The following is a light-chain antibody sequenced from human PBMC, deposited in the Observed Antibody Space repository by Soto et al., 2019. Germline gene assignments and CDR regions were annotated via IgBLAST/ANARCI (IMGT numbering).Light chain of an antibody. V-gene: IGKV2-28*01. J-gene: IGKJ1*01. CDR1: QSPLHTDGYNY. Sequence: DIVMTQSPLSLPVTPGEPASISCRSSQSPLHTDGYNYLDWYLQKPGQSPQLLIYLGSNRASGVAERFSCSGSGTDFTLHISGVEVEDVGVCYCMQPLRTPRTLGKGTKV. CDR2: LGS. CDR3: MQPLRTPRT.